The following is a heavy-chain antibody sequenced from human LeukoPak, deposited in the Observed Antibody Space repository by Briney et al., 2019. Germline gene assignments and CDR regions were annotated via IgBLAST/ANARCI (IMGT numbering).Heavy chain of an antibody. CDR2: IKSKSDGGTI. J-gene: IGHJ4*02. CDR1: GFNVNNAW. Sequence: GGSLRLSCAASGFNVNNAWMSWVRQAPGKGLEWVGRIKSKSDGGTIDYAAPVKGRFTISRDDSKNTLYLQMHSLTTEDTAVYYCATTRTYWGQGTLVTVSS. V-gene: IGHV3-15*07. CDR3: ATTRTY.